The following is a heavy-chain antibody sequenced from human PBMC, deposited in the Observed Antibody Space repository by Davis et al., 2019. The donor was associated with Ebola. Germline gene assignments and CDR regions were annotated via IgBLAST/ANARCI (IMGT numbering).Heavy chain of an antibody. V-gene: IGHV1-2*06. D-gene: IGHD5-24*01. CDR2: VILKSGAT. CDR3: AREGGYNSGYNYYGMDV. J-gene: IGHJ6*02. CDR1: GYTFTDYN. Sequence: ASVKVSCKASGYTFTDYNIHWMRQAPGQGLEWLGRVILKSGATNYAQKFQGRVTITRDTSASTAYMELSSLRSEDTAVYYCAREGGYNSGYNYYGMDVWGQGTTVTVSS.